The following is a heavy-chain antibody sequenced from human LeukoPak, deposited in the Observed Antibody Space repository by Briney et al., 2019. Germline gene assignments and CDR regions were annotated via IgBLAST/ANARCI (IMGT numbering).Heavy chain of an antibody. J-gene: IGHJ3*02. CDR3: AKDLAYYDSSGYFAFDI. Sequence: GRSLRLSCAASGFTFSSYGMHWVRQAPGKGLEWVAVISYDGSNKYYADSVKGRFTISRDNSKNTLYLQMNSLRAEDTAVYYCAKDLAYYDSSGYFAFDIWGQRTMVTVSS. CDR1: GFTFSSYG. D-gene: IGHD3-22*01. CDR2: ISYDGSNK. V-gene: IGHV3-30*18.